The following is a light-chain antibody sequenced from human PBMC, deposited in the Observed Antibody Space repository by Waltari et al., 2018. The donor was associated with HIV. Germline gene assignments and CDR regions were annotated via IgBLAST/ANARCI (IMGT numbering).Light chain of an antibody. CDR1: GSNIGHNA. V-gene: IGLV1-44*01. J-gene: IGLJ2*01. Sequence: QSMLTQSPSASGTPGQTVIISCSGSGSNIGHNAVNWYQQVPGAAPKLLIHSDNQRPSGVPDRFSGSKSATSASLAISGLQSDDEADYYCASWNDNMVNSVVSGGSVVFGGGTKLTV. CDR2: SDN. CDR3: ASWNDNMVNSVVSGGSVV.